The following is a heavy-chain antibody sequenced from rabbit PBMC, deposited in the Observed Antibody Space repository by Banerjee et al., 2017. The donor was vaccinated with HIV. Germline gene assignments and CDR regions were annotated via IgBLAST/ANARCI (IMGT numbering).Heavy chain of an antibody. D-gene: IGHD1-1*01. CDR2: IYVGSSGST. Sequence: QEQLVESGGGLVTLGGSLKLSCKASGIDFSSYGISWVRQAPGKGLEWIACIYVGSSGSTYYASWAKGRFTISKTSSTTVTLQMTSLTAADTATYFCARDPVSGGYNHNLWGPGTLVTVS. V-gene: IGHV1S45*01. J-gene: IGHJ4*01. CDR1: GIDFSSYG. CDR3: ARDPVSGGYNHNL.